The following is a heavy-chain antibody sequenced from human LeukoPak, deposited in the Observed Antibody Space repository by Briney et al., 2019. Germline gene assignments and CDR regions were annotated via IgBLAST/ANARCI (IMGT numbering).Heavy chain of an antibody. CDR3: ARDKTLPYFDWFW. CDR1: GGSISGSSYY. D-gene: IGHD3-9*01. J-gene: IGHJ4*02. CDR2: IYYSGST. V-gene: IGHV4-39*07. Sequence: PSETLSLTCTVSGGSISGSSYYWGWIRQPPGKGLEWIGSIYYSGSTYYNPSLKSRVTISVDTSKNQFSLKLSSVTAADTAVYYCARDKTLPYFDWFWWGQGTLVTVSS.